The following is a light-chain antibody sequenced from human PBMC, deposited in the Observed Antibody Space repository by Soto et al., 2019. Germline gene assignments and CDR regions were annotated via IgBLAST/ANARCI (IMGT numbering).Light chain of an antibody. CDR3: QQYSSHDLLT. J-gene: IGKJ4*01. Sequence: DIQMTQSPATLSAPVGDRVTITCRASQSISSWLAWYQEKPGRAPKLLIYDASTLESGVPSRFSGSGSGTEFTLTISSLQPDDFATYYCQQYSSHDLLTFGGGTKVDIK. CDR2: DAS. CDR1: QSISSW. V-gene: IGKV1-5*01.